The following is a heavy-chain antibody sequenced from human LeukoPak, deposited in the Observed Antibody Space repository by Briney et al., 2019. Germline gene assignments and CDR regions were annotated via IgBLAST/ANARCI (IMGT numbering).Heavy chain of an antibody. Sequence: SDTLSLTCTVSGGSISSDDFYWNWIRQPPGKGLEWVGNIYHSGTAYYKTSLKSRVTISLDTAKNQFSLKVRSVTAADAAVYYCARGYSSGWGYAFHIWGQGTMVTVSS. J-gene: IGHJ3*02. CDR3: ARGYSSGWGYAFHI. CDR2: IYHSGTA. V-gene: IGHV4-30-4*02. D-gene: IGHD6-19*01. CDR1: GGSISSDDFY.